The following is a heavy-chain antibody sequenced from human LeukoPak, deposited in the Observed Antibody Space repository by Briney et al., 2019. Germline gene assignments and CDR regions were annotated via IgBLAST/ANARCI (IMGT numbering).Heavy chain of an antibody. J-gene: IGHJ4*02. D-gene: IGHD2-21*02. CDR1: GYSFSSYW. CDR2: IYPGDSDT. CDR3: ARRAYCGGDCYLDY. V-gene: IGHV5-51*03. Sequence: GESLKISCKGSGYSFSSYWIGWVCQMPGKGLEWMGMIYPGDSDTRYSPSFQGQVTISADKSISTAYLQWSSLKASDTAMYYCARRAYCGGDCYLDYWGQGTLVTVSS.